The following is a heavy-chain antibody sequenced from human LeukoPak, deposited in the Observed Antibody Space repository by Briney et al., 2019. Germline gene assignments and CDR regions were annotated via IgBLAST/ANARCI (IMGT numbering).Heavy chain of an antibody. D-gene: IGHD4-11*01. Sequence: GGSLRLSCAASGFTFSSYAMSWVRQAPGKGLEWVSGISGSDGSTNYADSVKGRFTISRENSKNTLYLQMNSLRAEDTAVYYCAKFYSAPAFNWFDPWGQGTLVTVSS. CDR3: AKFYSAPAFNWFDP. J-gene: IGHJ5*02. CDR2: ISGSDGST. CDR1: GFTFSSYA. V-gene: IGHV3-23*01.